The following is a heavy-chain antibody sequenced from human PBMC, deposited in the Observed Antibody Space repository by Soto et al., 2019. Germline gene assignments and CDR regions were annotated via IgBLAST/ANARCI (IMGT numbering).Heavy chain of an antibody. CDR2: ISSSSSYT. CDR1: GFTFSDYY. D-gene: IGHD3-16*02. CDR3: ARVYDYVWGSYRHRGWNAFDI. V-gene: IGHV3-11*06. Sequence: PGGSLRLSCAASGFTFSDYYMSWIRQAPGKGLEWVSYISSSSSYTNYADSVKGRFTISRDNAKNSLYLQMNSLRAEDTAVYYCARVYDYVWGSYRHRGWNAFDIWGQGTMVTVSS. J-gene: IGHJ3*02.